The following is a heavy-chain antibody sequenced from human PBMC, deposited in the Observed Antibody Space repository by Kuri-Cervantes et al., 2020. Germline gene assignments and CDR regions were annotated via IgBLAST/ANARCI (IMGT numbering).Heavy chain of an antibody. CDR3: ARNPLSHYYDSSGQSHGLGMDV. Sequence: ASVKVSCKASGYTFTSYYMHWVRQAPGQGLEWMGINNPSGGSTSYAQKFQGRVTMTRDTSTSTVYMELSSLRSEDTAVYYCARNPLSHYYDSSGQSHGLGMDVWGQGTTVTVSS. J-gene: IGHJ6*02. CDR2: NNPSGGST. CDR1: GYTFTSYY. D-gene: IGHD3-22*01. V-gene: IGHV1-46*01.